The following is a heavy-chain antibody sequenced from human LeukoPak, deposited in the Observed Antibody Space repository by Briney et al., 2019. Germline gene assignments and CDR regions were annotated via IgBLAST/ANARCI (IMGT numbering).Heavy chain of an antibody. CDR1: GGSFSSYY. CDR2: IYYSGST. CDR3: ARSYSSGWASGHYYYYYYMDV. D-gene: IGHD6-19*01. J-gene: IGHJ6*03. Sequence: PSETLSLTCAVYGGSFSSYYWSWIRQPPGKGLEWIGYIYYSGSTNYNPSLKSRVTISVDTSKNQFSLKLSSVTAADTAVYYCARSYSSGWASGHYYYYYYMDVWGKGTTVTVSS. V-gene: IGHV4-59*01.